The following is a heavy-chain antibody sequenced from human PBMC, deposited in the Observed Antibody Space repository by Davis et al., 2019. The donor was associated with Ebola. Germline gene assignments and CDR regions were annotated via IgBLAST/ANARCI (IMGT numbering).Heavy chain of an antibody. CDR2: IWYDGSNK. V-gene: IGHV3-33*06. J-gene: IGHJ2*01. D-gene: IGHD4-17*01. Sequence: PGGSLRLSCAASGFTFSSYGMHWVRQAPGKGLEWVAVIWYDGSNKYYADSVKGRFTISRDNSKNTLYLQMNSLRAEDTAVYYCAKELRHWYFDLWGRGTLVTVSS. CDR3: AKELRHWYFDL. CDR1: GFTFSSYG.